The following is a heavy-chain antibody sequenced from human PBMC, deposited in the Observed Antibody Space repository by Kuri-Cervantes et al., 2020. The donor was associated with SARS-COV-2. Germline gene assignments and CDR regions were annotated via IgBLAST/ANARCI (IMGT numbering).Heavy chain of an antibody. D-gene: IGHD3-22*01. CDR3: ARELGHDSTFSL. CDR1: GFTFSSYA. CDR2: ISYDGSNK. J-gene: IGHJ2*01. Sequence: GESLKISCAASGFTFSSYAMHWVRQAPGKGLEWVAVISYDGSNKYYADSVKGRFTISRDNSKNTLYLQMNSPKAEDTAVYYCARELGHDSTFSLWGRGTLVTVSS. V-gene: IGHV3-30-3*01.